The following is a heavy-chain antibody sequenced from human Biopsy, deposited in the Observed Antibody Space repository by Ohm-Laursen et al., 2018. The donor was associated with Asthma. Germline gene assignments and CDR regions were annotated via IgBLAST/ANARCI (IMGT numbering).Heavy chain of an antibody. CDR1: GFSFDDCA. CDR3: AKSADYCDSTDYLDF. CDR2: ISWNSGNI. V-gene: IGHV3-9*01. J-gene: IGHJ4*01. Sequence: SLRLSCAAPGFSFDDCAMHWVRQAPGKGLEWVLSISWNSGNIDYADSVKGRFTISRDNAKNSLYLQMQSLRPEDTAFYYCAKSADYCDSTDYLDFWGRGTLVTVSS. D-gene: IGHD3-22*01.